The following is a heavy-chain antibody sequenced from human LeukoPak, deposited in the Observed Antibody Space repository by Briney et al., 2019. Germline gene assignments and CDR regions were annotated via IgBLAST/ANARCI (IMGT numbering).Heavy chain of an antibody. V-gene: IGHV3-33*01. CDR2: IWYDGSNK. CDR3: ARERALNYFESNDAFDI. CDR1: GFTFSNFG. Sequence: GGSLRLSCAASGFTFSNFGMHWVRQAPGKGLEWVAVIWYDGSNKYYVDSVKGRFTISRDNSKNTLYLQMTSLRAEDTAVYYCARERALNYFESNDAFDIWGQGTTVTVSS. J-gene: IGHJ3*02. D-gene: IGHD3-22*01.